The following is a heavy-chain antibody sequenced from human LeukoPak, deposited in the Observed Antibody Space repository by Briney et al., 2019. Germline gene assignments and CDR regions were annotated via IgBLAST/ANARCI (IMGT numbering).Heavy chain of an antibody. J-gene: IGHJ4*02. CDR1: GGTFSSYG. D-gene: IGHD3-22*01. CDR2: ISAYNGNT. V-gene: IGHV1-18*01. CDR3: ATTSNYYDSSGYYAPIDY. Sequence: ASVKVSCKASGGTFSSYGISWVRQAPGQGLEWMGWISAYNGNTNYAQKLQGRVTMTTDTSTSTAYMELRSLRSDDTAVYYCATTSNYYDSSGYYAPIDYWGQGTLVTVSS.